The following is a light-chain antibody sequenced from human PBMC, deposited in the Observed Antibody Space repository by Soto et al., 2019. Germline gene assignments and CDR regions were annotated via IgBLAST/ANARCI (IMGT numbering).Light chain of an antibody. V-gene: IGKV3-20*01. CDR2: GVS. CDR1: QSVSGNY. J-gene: IGKJ1*01. CDR3: QQFSA. Sequence: EIVLTQSPGTLSLSPGERATLSCRTGQSVSGNYLIWYQQKPGQPPRLLIYGVSSRATGIPDRFSGSGSGTDVALTISRLGPEDFAVYYCQQFSAFGQGIKVELK.